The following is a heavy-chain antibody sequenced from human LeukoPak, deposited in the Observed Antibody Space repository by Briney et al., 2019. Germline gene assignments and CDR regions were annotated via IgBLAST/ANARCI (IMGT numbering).Heavy chain of an antibody. CDR3: TTRRQDGC. V-gene: IGHV3-15*01. CDR1: GFTFSDAW. D-gene: IGHD6-25*01. Sequence: GGSLRLSCVASGFTFSDAWMSWVRQAPGKGLEWVGRIKSKIEGGTIDYGAPVKGRFTISRDDSRNTLYLQMNSLKTEDTAVYYCTTRRQDGCWGQGTLVTVS. J-gene: IGHJ4*02. CDR2: IKSKIEGGTI.